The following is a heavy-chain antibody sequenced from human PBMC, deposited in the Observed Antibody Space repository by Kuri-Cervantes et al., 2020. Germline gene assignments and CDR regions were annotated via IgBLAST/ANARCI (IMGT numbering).Heavy chain of an antibody. CDR2: IYYSGST. CDR1: GGSISSYY. J-gene: IGHJ4*02. D-gene: IGHD5-18*01. Sequence: GSLRLSCTVSGGSISSYYWSWIRQPPGKGLEWIGYIYYSGSTNYNPSLKSRVTISVDTPKNQFSLKLSSVTAADTAVYYCARSRGYSYGYCFDYWGQGTLVTVSS. V-gene: IGHV4-59*01. CDR3: ARSRGYSYGYCFDY.